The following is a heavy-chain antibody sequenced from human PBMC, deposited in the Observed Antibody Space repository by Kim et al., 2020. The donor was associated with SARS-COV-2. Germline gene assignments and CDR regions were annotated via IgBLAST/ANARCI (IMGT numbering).Heavy chain of an antibody. CDR1: GFTFSSYG. CDR2: IWYDGSNK. V-gene: IGHV3-33*01. CDR3: ARDSYYYDSSGYFDY. Sequence: GGSLRLSCAASGFTFSSYGMHWVRQAPGKGLEWVAVIWYDGSNKYYADSVKGRFTISRDNSKNTLYLQMNSLRAEDTAVYYCARDSYYYDSSGYFDYWGQGTLVTVSS. J-gene: IGHJ4*02. D-gene: IGHD3-22*01.